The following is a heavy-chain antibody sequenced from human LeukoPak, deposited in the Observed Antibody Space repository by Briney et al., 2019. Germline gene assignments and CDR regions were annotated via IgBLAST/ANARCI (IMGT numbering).Heavy chain of an antibody. CDR2: IRYDGSNK. J-gene: IGHJ4*02. V-gene: IGHV3-30*02. CDR1: GFTFSSYG. D-gene: IGHD1-26*01. CDR3: AKDRSSGSYPYYFDY. Sequence: TGGSLRLSCAASGFTFSSYGMHWVRQAPGKGLEWVAFIRYDGSNKCYADSVKGRFTISRDNSKNTLYLQMNSPRAEDTAVYYCAKDRSSGSYPYYFDYWGQGTLVTVSS.